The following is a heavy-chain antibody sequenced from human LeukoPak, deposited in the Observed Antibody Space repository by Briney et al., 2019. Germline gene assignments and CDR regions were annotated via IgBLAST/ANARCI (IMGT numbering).Heavy chain of an antibody. CDR2: MNPNSGNT. Sequence: GASVKVSCKASGYTFTSYDINWVRQATGQGLEWMGWMNPNSGNTGYAQKLQGRVTITRNTSISTAYMELSSLRSEDTAVYYCARGMAAAGVFDPWGQGTLVTVSS. CDR3: ARGMAAAGVFDP. CDR1: GYTFTSYD. D-gene: IGHD6-13*01. J-gene: IGHJ5*02. V-gene: IGHV1-8*03.